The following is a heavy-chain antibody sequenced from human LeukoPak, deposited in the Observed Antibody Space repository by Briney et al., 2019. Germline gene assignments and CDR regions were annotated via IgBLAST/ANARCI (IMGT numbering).Heavy chain of an antibody. J-gene: IGHJ4*02. Sequence: GGTLRLSCAASGFTFSSYGMSWVRQAPGKGLEWVSAISGSGGSTYYADSVKGRFTISRDNSKNTLYLQMNSLRAEDTAVYYCAKVNVVATIYLDYWGQGTLVTVPS. V-gene: IGHV3-23*01. CDR3: AKVNVVATIYLDY. D-gene: IGHD5-12*01. CDR1: GFTFSSYG. CDR2: ISGSGGST.